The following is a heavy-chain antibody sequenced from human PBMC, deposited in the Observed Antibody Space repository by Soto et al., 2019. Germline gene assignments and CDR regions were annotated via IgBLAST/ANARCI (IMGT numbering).Heavy chain of an antibody. CDR2: IYPGDSDT. V-gene: IGHV5-51*01. Sequence: RGESLKISCKGSGYSFTSYWISWVRQMPGKGLEWMGIIYPGDSDTRYSPSFQGQVTISADKSISTAYLQWSSLKASDTAMYYCARLGDTRITMFVLDYWGQGTLVTVSS. CDR1: GYSFTSYW. CDR3: ARLGDTRITMFVLDY. J-gene: IGHJ4*02. D-gene: IGHD3-10*02.